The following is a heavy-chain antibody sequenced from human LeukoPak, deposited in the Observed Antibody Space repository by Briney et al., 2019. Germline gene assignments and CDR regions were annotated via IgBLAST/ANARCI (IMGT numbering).Heavy chain of an antibody. V-gene: IGHV1-46*01. J-gene: IGHJ6*03. CDR3: ARDLGIAAREYYYYYYMDV. CDR2: INPSGGST. D-gene: IGHD6-6*01. Sequence: ASVKVACKASGYTFTSYYMHWVRQAPGQGLEWMGIINPSGGSTSYAQKFQGRVTITADESTSTAYMELSSLRSEDTAVYYCARDLGIAAREYYYYYYMDVWGKGTTVTVSS. CDR1: GYTFTSYY.